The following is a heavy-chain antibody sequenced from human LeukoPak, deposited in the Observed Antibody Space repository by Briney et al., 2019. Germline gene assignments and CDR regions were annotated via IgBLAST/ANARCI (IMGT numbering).Heavy chain of an antibody. D-gene: IGHD5-12*01. J-gene: IGHJ4*02. V-gene: IGHV1-46*01. CDR2: INPSGGST. CDR1: GYTFTSYY. CDR3: ARDSPTGGYGDY. Sequence: ASVKVSCKASGYTFTSYYIHWVRQAPGQGLEWMGIINPSGGSTNYAQKFQGRVTMTRDTSTSTVYMELSSLRSEDTAVYYCARDSPTGGYGDYWGQGTLVTVSS.